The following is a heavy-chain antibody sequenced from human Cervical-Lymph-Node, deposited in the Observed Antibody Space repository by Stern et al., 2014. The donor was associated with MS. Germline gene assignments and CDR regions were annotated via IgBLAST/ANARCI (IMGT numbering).Heavy chain of an antibody. CDR2: INPATGAT. Sequence: QLVQSGTDVKKPVASAKVSCEASGYTFTGYYIHWVRQAPGQGLEWMVLINPATGATTYAQNFQGRVTMTRDTSISTAYMVLTRLSSDDTAVYYCARDLADYRYYFDSWGQGTLVTVSS. V-gene: IGHV1-2*02. D-gene: IGHD4-11*01. CDR3: ARDLADYRYYFDS. J-gene: IGHJ4*02. CDR1: GYTFTGYY.